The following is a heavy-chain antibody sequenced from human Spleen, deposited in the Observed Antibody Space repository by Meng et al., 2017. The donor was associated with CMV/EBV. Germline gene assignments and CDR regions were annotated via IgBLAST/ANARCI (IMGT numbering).Heavy chain of an antibody. V-gene: IGHV4-61*01. J-gene: IGHJ4*02. Sequence: TCSVSSGAVTRDSYYYSWIRQPPGKGLEWIAYIYHSGSTNYNPSLYSRVTISADTSKNQFSLELRSVTAADTAVYFRARSGFYEFFDHWGQGALVTVSS. D-gene: IGHD3-3*01. CDR1: SGAVTRDSYY. CDR3: ARSGFYEFFDH. CDR2: IYHSGST.